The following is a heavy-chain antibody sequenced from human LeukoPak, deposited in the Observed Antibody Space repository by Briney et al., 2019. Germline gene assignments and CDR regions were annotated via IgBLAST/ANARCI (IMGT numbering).Heavy chain of an antibody. V-gene: IGHV3-7*03. J-gene: IGHJ4*02. CDR1: GFPFNAYW. CDR2: IRQDGDTK. Sequence: GGSLRLSCAASGFPFNAYWMTWVRQAPGKGLEWVANIRQDGDTKYYVDSVKGRFTISRDNAMNSLYLQMNSLRAEDTAVYYCAKATTVTRGYFDYWGQGTLVTVSS. D-gene: IGHD4-17*01. CDR3: AKATTVTRGYFDY.